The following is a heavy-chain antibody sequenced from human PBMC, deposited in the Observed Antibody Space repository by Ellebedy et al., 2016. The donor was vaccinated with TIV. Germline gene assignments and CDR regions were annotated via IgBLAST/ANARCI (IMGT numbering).Heavy chain of an antibody. V-gene: IGHV3-74*01. CDR2: INSDGSTI. Sequence: GESLKISXAASGLTFSNAWMSWVRQAPGKGLVWVSRINSDGSTINYADSVKGRFTISRDNAKNTLYLQMHSLRAEDTAMYYCVRARPYCGGDCFSFGNWGQGSLVIVSS. CDR1: GLTFSNAW. CDR3: VRARPYCGGDCFSFGN. J-gene: IGHJ4*02. D-gene: IGHD2-21*02.